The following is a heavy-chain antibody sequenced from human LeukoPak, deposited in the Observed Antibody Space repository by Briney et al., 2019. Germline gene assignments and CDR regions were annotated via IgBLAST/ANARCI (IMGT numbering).Heavy chain of an antibody. V-gene: IGHV3-23*01. CDR1: GFTFSSYG. J-gene: IGHJ6*03. CDR2: ISGSGGST. Sequence: GGSLRLSCAASGFTFSSYGMSWVRQAPGKGLEWVSAISGSGGSTYHADSVKGRFTISRDSSKNTLYLQMNSLRAEDTAVYYCAKAAHDYGDYVYYMDVWGKGTTVTISS. CDR3: AKAAHDYGDYVYYMDV. D-gene: IGHD4-17*01.